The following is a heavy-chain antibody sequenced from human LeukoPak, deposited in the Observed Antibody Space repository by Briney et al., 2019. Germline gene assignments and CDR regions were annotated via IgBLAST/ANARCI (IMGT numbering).Heavy chain of an antibody. CDR1: GGSISSGGYY. CDR2: IYHSGST. Sequence: PSQTLSLTCTVSGGSISSGGYYWSWIRQPPGKGLEWIGYIYHSGSTYYNPSLKSRVTISVDRSKNQFSLKLSSVTAADTAVYYCARDQGFGYNWFDPWGQGTLVTVSS. V-gene: IGHV4-30-2*01. CDR3: ARDQGFGYNWFDP. J-gene: IGHJ5*02. D-gene: IGHD3-10*01.